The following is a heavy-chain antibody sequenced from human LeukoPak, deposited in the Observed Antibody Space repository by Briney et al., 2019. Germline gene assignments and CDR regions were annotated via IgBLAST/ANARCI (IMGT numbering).Heavy chain of an antibody. J-gene: IGHJ4*02. D-gene: IGHD5-12*01. CDR3: AKDFRIGYPAHFDY. V-gene: IGHV3-23*01. CDR2: IYENGGTT. Sequence: AGGSLRLSCVGSGFTFRSHAMSWVRQAPEKGLEFVSGIYENGGTTYYADSVKGRFSISRDNSKNTLYLQMDSLRGEDTAVYYCAKDFRIGYPAHFDYWGQGALVTVSS. CDR1: GFTFRSHA.